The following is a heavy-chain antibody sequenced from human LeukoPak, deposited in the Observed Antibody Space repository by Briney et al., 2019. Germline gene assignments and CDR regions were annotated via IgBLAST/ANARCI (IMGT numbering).Heavy chain of an antibody. CDR1: GFTFSGYA. CDR3: ATQLRFLEWLSHPPFY. Sequence: PGGSLRLSCAASGFTFSGYAMNWVRQAPGKGLEWVSVISGSARSTSYADSVKGRFTISRDNSKNTLYLQMDSLRAEDTAVYSCATQLRFLEWLSHPPFYWGQGTLVTVSS. D-gene: IGHD3-3*01. CDR2: ISGSARST. J-gene: IGHJ4*02. V-gene: IGHV3-23*01.